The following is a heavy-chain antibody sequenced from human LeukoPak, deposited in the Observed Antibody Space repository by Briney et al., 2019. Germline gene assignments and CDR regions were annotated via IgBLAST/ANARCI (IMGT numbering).Heavy chain of an antibody. CDR3: ARWYSGSYRIDY. CDR2: ISYAGST. CDR1: AGSISSGGYS. D-gene: IGHD1-26*01. Sequence: SQTLSLTCTVSAGSISSGGYSWSWIRQHPGKGLEWIGYISYAGSTSYNPSLKSRATISVDTSKNHFSLKLSSVTAADTAVYYCARWYSGSYRIDYWGQGILVTVSS. J-gene: IGHJ4*02. V-gene: IGHV4-31*03.